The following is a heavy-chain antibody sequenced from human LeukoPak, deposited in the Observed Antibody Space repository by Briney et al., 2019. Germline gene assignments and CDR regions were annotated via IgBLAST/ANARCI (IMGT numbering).Heavy chain of an antibody. D-gene: IGHD3-22*01. V-gene: IGHV4-4*02. CDR1: GGSIGSSYW. CDR3: ARGHYDSNGYYSDYFDS. Sequence: PSGTLSLTCAVSGGSIGSSYWWTWVRQPPGKRLEWIGAIYYSGTTNYNPSLMSRVTISVDKSKSQFSLVVNSVTAADTAIYFCARGHYDSNGYYSDYFDSWSQGTLVTVSS. J-gene: IGHJ4*02. CDR2: IYYSGTT.